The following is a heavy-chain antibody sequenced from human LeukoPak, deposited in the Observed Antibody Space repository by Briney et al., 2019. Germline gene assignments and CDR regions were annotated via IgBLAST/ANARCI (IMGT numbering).Heavy chain of an antibody. J-gene: IGHJ4*02. CDR2: ISAYNGNT. CDR1: GYTFSSHG. Sequence: GASVKVSCKASGYTFSSHGISWVRQAPGQGLEWMGWISAYNGNTHYAQKLQGRVTMTTDTSTSTAYMDLRSLRSDDTAVYYCARVRGTYVVVTAIDGEGFDYWGQGTLVTVSS. CDR3: ARVRGTYVVVTAIDGEGFDY. D-gene: IGHD2-21*02. V-gene: IGHV1-18*01.